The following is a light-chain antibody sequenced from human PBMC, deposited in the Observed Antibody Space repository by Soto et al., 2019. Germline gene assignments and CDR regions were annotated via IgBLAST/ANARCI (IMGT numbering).Light chain of an antibody. V-gene: IGKV1-39*01. CDR1: QSISTY. CDR3: QQVNSYPLT. CDR2: AAS. Sequence: DVQMTQSPSPLSASVGDRVTITCQASQSISTYLNWYQQKPGKAPKLLIYAASTLQSGVPSRFSGSESGTDFTLTISSLQPEDFATYYCQQVNSYPLTFGGGTKVDIK. J-gene: IGKJ4*01.